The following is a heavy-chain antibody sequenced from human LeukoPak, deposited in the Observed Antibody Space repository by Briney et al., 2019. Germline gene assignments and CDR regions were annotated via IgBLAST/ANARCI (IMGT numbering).Heavy chain of an antibody. CDR3: ARDANQYAYYYDSSGFDY. D-gene: IGHD3-22*01. V-gene: IGHV3-30-3*01. J-gene: IGHJ4*02. Sequence: PGGSLRLSCAASGFTFSSYAMHWVRQAPGKGLEWVAVISYDGSNKYYADSVKGRFTISRDNSKNTLYLQMNSLRAEDTAVYYCARDANQYAYYYDSSGFDYWGQGTLVTVSS. CDR2: ISYDGSNK. CDR1: GFTFSSYA.